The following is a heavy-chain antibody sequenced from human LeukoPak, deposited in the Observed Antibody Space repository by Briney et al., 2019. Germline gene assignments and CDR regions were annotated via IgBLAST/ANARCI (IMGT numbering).Heavy chain of an antibody. CDR3: ARSPYSNYPTSDY. CDR1: GFIFTNYG. Sequence: GGSLRLSCAASGFIFTNYGMRWVRQAPGKGLDWAAVISSDGRDKFYADSVKGRFTISRDNTKKTLFLQMNSLRAENTALYYCARSPYSNYPTSDYWGQGTLVTVSS. V-gene: IGHV3-30*04. J-gene: IGHJ4*02. CDR2: ISSDGRDK. D-gene: IGHD4-11*01.